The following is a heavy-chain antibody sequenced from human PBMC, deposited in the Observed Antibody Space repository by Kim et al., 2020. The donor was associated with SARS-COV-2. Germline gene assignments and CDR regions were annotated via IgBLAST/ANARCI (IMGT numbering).Heavy chain of an antibody. V-gene: IGHV1-46*01. D-gene: IGHD6-19*01. Sequence: ASVKVSCKASGYTFTSYYMHWVRQAPGQGLEWMGIINPSGGSTSYAQKFQGRVTMTRDTSTSTVYMELSSLRSEDTAVYYCARARSPYSSGSPFGYWGQGTLVTVSS. J-gene: IGHJ4*02. CDR3: ARARSPYSSGSPFGY. CDR2: INPSGGST. CDR1: GYTFTSYY.